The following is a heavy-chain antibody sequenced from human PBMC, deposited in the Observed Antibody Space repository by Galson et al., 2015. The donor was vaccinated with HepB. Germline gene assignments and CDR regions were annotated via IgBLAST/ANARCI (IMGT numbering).Heavy chain of an antibody. CDR3: AKVRPSGYGEGGAFDY. Sequence: SLRLSCAASGFTFSSYAMSWVRQAPGKGLEWVSAISGSGGSTYYADSVKGRFTISRDNSKNTLYLQMNSLRAEDTAVYYCAKVRPSGYGEGGAFDYWGQGTLVTVSS. J-gene: IGHJ4*02. V-gene: IGHV3-23*01. CDR2: ISGSGGST. CDR1: GFTFSSYA. D-gene: IGHD5-12*01.